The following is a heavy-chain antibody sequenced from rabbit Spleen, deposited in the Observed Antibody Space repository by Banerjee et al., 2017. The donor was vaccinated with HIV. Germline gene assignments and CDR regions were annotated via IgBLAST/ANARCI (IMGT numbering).Heavy chain of an antibody. Sequence: QLKESGGGLVQPEGSLKLSCKASGFDFSSYYMSWVRQAPGKGLEWIGYIDPIFYNTYYANWVNGRFTISSHNAQNTLYLQLSSLTAADTATHFCARASVGTYEFKLWGPGTLVTVS. D-gene: IGHD5-1*01. CDR3: ARASVGTYEFKL. CDR1: GFDFSSYY. J-gene: IGHJ4*01. V-gene: IGHV1S7*01. CDR2: IDPIFYNT.